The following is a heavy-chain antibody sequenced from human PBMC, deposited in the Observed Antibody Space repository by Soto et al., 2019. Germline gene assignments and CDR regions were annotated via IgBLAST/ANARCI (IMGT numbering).Heavy chain of an antibody. V-gene: IGHV3-48*01. D-gene: IGHD3-10*01. CDR3: AAFRITMVRGQNY. Sequence: GGSLRLSCAASGFTFSSYSMNWVRQAPGKGLEWVSYISSSSSTIYYADSVKGRFTISRDNAKNSLYLQMNSLRAEDTAVYYCAAFRITMVRGQNYWGQGTLVTVSS. J-gene: IGHJ4*02. CDR1: GFTFSSYS. CDR2: ISSSSSTI.